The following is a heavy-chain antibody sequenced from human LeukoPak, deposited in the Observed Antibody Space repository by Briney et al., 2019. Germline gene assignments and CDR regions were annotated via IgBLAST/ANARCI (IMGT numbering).Heavy chain of an antibody. Sequence: SESLSLTRTVSGASISRYYWSWIRQPPGKGLECLGFIYDIGSTNYHPSLKSRVPISVDTSKNHFSLKLSSVTATGMGVYYCARVHYYVWGSYRDSRYYFDYWGQGTLVTVSS. J-gene: IGHJ4*02. V-gene: IGHV4-59*01. CDR1: GASISRYY. CDR2: IYDIGST. D-gene: IGHD3-16*02. CDR3: ARVHYYVWGSYRDSRYYFDY.